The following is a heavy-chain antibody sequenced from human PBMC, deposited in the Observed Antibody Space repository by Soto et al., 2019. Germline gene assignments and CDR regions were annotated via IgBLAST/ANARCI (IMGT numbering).Heavy chain of an antibody. Sequence: QVQLVESGGGVVQPGRSLRLSCAASGFTFSRHGMHWVRQAPGKGLEWVAIISYDGSNIYYADSVKGRFTISRDNSKNTLYLQMNSLRAEDTAVYYCAKDRSSSWAFDYWGQGTLVIVSS. J-gene: IGHJ4*02. CDR3: AKDRSSSWAFDY. CDR2: ISYDGSNI. V-gene: IGHV3-30*18. CDR1: GFTFSRHG. D-gene: IGHD6-13*01.